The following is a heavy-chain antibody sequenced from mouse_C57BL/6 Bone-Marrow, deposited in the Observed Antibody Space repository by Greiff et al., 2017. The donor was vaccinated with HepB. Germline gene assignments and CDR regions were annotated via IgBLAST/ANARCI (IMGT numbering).Heavy chain of an antibody. Sequence: EVQLQQSGAELVKPGASVKLSCTASGFNIKDYYMHWVKQRTEQGLEWIGRIDPEDGETKYAPNFQGKATITADTSSNTAYLQLSSLTSEDTAVYYCAREDDYDEAYWGQGTLVTVSA. CDR2: IDPEDGET. CDR1: GFNIKDYY. CDR3: AREDDYDEAY. J-gene: IGHJ3*01. D-gene: IGHD2-4*01. V-gene: IGHV14-2*01.